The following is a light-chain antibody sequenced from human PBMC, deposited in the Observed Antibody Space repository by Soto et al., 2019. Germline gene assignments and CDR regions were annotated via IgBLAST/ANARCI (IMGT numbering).Light chain of an antibody. J-gene: IGLJ1*01. V-gene: IGLV1-44*01. CDR3: AAWDDSLNGYV. CDR1: SSNVGSNT. CDR2: SNN. Sequence: QSVLTQPPSASGTPGQRVTISCSGSSSNVGSNTVDWYQQLPGTAPKLLIYSNNQWPSGVPDRFSGSKSGTSASLAISGLQSGDEADYYCAAWDDSLNGYVFGTGTKVTVL.